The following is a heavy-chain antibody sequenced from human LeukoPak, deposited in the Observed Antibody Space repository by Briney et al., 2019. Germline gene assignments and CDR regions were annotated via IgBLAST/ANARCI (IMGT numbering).Heavy chain of an antibody. D-gene: IGHD2-15*01. CDR3: ARDRLGYCGGGSCLLFDF. CDR1: GGTFSSYA. J-gene: IGHJ4*02. V-gene: IGHV1-18*01. Sequence: ASVTVSCKASGGTFSSYAISWVRQAPGQGLEWMGWVSTDIGNTNYAQKFQGRVIMTRDTSTSTAYMDLTSLRADDTAVYFCARDRLGYCGGGSCLLFDFWGQGTLVTVSS. CDR2: VSTDIGNT.